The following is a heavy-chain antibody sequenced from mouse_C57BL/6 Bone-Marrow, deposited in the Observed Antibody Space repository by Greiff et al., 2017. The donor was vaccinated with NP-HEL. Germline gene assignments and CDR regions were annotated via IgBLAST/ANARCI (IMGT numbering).Heavy chain of an antibody. CDR3: SEDSAVYYCGAFNYVFDY. D-gene: IGHD2-1*01. J-gene: IGHJ2*01. Sequence: VQLQESGPELARPWASVKISCQAFYTFSRRVHFAIRATNYWMQWVKQRPGQGLEWIGAIYPGNGDTSYNQKFKGKATLTADKSSSTAYMQLSSLTSEDSAVYYCGAFNYVFDYWGQGTTLTVSS. CDR1: YTFSRRVH. V-gene: IGHV1-87*01. CDR2: GQGLEWIG.